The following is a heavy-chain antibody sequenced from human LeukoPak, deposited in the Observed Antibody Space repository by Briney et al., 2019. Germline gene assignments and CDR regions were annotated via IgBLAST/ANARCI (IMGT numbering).Heavy chain of an antibody. D-gene: IGHD2-2*01. V-gene: IGHV1-2*02. CDR1: GYTFTNYY. CDR2: IHPNDGDT. J-gene: IGHJ6*02. CDR3: ARGPIVVVPAAVPYYYYYGMDV. Sequence: ASVKVSCKASGYTFTNYYMHWVRQAPGQGLEWMGLIHPNDGDTKYTQEFQDRVTMTRDTSISTAYMELSRLRSDDTAVYYCARGPIVVVPAAVPYYYYYGMDVWGQGTTVTVSS.